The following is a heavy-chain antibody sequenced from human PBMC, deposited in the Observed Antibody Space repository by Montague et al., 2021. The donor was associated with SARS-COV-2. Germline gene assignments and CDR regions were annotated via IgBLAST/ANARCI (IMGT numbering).Heavy chain of an antibody. CDR3: ARCGYYLLSIYYYYGMDV. D-gene: IGHD2/OR15-2a*01. J-gene: IGHJ6*02. CDR2: ITYSGST. Sequence: SETLSLTCAVSGGSISGYYWSWIRQSPGKGLECIGEITYSGSTNYNPSLKSRVTISIDTSKNQFSLKLSSVTAADTAVYYCARCGYYLLSIYYYYGMDVWGQGTTVTVSS. CDR1: GGSISGYY. V-gene: IGHV4-34*01.